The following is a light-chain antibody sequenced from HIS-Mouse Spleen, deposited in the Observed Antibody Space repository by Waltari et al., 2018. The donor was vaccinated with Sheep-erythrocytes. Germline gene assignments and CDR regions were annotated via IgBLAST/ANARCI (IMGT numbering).Light chain of an antibody. CDR2: DVS. CDR1: SSDGGGYNY. CDR3: CSYAGSYNHV. V-gene: IGLV2-11*01. J-gene: IGLJ1*01. Sequence: QSALTQPRSVSGSPGQSVTISCTGTSSDGGGYNYVPWYQQHPGKAPKLMIYDVSKRPSGVPDRFSGSKSGNTASLTISGLQAEDEADYYCCSYAGSYNHVFGTGTKVTVL.